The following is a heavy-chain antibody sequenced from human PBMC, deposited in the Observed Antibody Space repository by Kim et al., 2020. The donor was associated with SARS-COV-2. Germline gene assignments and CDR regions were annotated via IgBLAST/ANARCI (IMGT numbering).Heavy chain of an antibody. V-gene: IGHV3-15*01. CDR2: IKSKTDGGTT. CDR3: TTEVRYYYDSIGYFPWLVSY. CDR1: GFTFSNAW. D-gene: IGHD3-22*01. Sequence: GGSLRLSCAASGFTFSNAWMSWVRQAPGKWLEWVGRIKSKTDGGTTDYAAPVKGRFTISRDDSKNTLYLQMNSLKTEDTAVYYCTTEVRYYYDSIGYFPWLVSYWGQGTLVTVSS. J-gene: IGHJ4*02.